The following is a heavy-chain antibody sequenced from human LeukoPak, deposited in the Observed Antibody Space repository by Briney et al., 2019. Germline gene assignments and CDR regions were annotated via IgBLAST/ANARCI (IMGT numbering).Heavy chain of an antibody. D-gene: IGHD3-3*01. V-gene: IGHV3-21*01. Sequence: GGSLRLSCAASGFTFSSYSMTWVRQAPGKGLEWVSSISSSSSYIYYADSVKGRFTISRDNAKNSLYLQMNSLRAEDTAVYYCARDITIWGRAFDIWGQGTMVTVSS. J-gene: IGHJ3*02. CDR1: GFTFSSYS. CDR3: ARDITIWGRAFDI. CDR2: ISSSSSYI.